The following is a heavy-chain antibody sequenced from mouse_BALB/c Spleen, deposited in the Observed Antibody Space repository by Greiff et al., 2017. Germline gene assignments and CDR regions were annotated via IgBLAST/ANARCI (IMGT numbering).Heavy chain of an antibody. CDR3: ARDAGGYRGFAY. V-gene: IGHV7-1*02. Sequence: DVKLVDSGGGLVQPGGSLRLSCATSGFTFSDFYMEWVRQPPGKRLEWIAASRNKANDYTTEYSASVKGRFIVSRDTSQSILYLQMNALRAEDTAIYYCARDAGGYRGFAYWGQGTLVTVSA. CDR2: SRNKANDYTT. J-gene: IGHJ3*01. CDR1: GFTFSDFY. D-gene: IGHD1-1*02.